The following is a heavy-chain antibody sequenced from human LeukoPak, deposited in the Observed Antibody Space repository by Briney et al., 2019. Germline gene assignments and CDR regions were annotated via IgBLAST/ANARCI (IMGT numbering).Heavy chain of an antibody. Sequence: GGSLRLSCAASGFTVINNYMSWVRQAPGKGLEWVSVIYSGGSTYYAASVKGRFTISRDNSKNTLYLQMNSLRGEDTAIYYCAKTGGGHREGVDWGQGTLVTVSS. CDR1: GFTVINNY. V-gene: IGHV3-53*01. J-gene: IGHJ4*02. D-gene: IGHD1-14*01. CDR3: AKTGGGHREGVD. CDR2: IYSGGST.